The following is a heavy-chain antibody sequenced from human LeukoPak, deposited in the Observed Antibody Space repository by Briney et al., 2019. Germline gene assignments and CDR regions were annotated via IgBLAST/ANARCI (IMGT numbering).Heavy chain of an antibody. CDR1: GFTFSSYG. V-gene: IGHV3-21*01. J-gene: IGHJ4*02. CDR3: ARVGSAAAKTFDY. Sequence: GGSLRLSCAASGFTFSSYGMNWVRQAPGKGLEWVSSISSSSSYIYYADSVKGRFTISRDNAKNSLYLQMNSLRAEDTAVYYCARVGSAAAKTFDYWGQGTLVTVSS. CDR2: ISSSSSYI. D-gene: IGHD6-13*01.